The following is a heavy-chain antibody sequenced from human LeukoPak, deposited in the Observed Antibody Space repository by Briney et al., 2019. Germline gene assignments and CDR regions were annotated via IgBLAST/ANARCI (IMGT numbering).Heavy chain of an antibody. V-gene: IGHV4-39*07. CDR1: GGSISRGSYY. J-gene: IGHJ6*02. D-gene: IGHD6-13*01. CDR2: IYYSGST. CDR3: ARDQSSSWNYYYYGMDV. Sequence: SETLSLTCTVSGGSISRGSYYWSWIRQPPGKGLEWIGSIYYSGSTYYNPSLKSRVTISVDTSKNQFSLKLSSVTAADTAVYCCARDQSSSWNYYYYGMDVWGQGTTVTVSS.